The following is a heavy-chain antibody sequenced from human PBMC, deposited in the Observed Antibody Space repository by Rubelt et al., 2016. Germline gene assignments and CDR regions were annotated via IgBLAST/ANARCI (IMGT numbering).Heavy chain of an antibody. D-gene: IGHD5-24*01. CDR1: GFTFSAFW. CDR2: INRDGSSI. CDR3: ARPTLMAYE. Sequence: EVQLVESGGGLVQPGGSLRLSCAASGFTFSAFWMHWLRQAPGKGLVWVSRINRDGSSIDYADSVKGRFTVSRDNAKNMVYLQMNSLRVDDTAVYYCARPTLMAYEWGQGTLVTVSS. J-gene: IGHJ4*02. V-gene: IGHV3-74*01.